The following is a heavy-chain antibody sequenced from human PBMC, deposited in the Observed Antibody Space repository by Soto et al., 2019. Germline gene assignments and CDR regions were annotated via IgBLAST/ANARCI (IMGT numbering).Heavy chain of an antibody. V-gene: IGHV3-13*01. CDR3: ARVAKMGLTPIYYYMDV. Sequence: GGSLRLSCAASGFTFSSYDMHWVRQATGKGLEWVSAIGTAGDTYYPGSVKGRFTISRENAKNSLYLQMNSLRAGDTAVYYCARVAKMGLTPIYYYMDVWGKGTTVTVSS. CDR1: GFTFSSYD. D-gene: IGHD1-26*01. J-gene: IGHJ6*03. CDR2: IGTAGDT.